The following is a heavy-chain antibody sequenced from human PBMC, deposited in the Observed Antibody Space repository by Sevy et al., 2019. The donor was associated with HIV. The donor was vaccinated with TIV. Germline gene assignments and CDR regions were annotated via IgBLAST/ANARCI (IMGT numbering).Heavy chain of an antibody. J-gene: IGHJ4*02. Sequence: GGSLRLSCAASGFTFSSYAMHWVRQAPGKGLEWVAVISYDGSNKYYADSVKGRFTISRDNSKNTMDLQMNSLRVEDTAVYYCSRGANYYHSSGSQPNFDFWGQGTLVTVSS. V-gene: IGHV3-30-3*01. CDR2: ISYDGSNK. CDR1: GFTFSSYA. CDR3: SRGANYYHSSGSQPNFDF. D-gene: IGHD3-22*01.